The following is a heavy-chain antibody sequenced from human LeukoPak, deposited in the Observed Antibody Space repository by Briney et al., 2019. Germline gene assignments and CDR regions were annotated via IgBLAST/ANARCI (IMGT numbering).Heavy chain of an antibody. CDR3: ARVSDGSGSHTDY. V-gene: IGHV3-11*04. Sequence: PGGSLRLSCAASGFIFSDYYMSWIRQAPGKGLEWVSYISNSGSMIYYGDSVKGRFIISRDNAKNSLYLQMNSLRAEDTAVYYCARVSDGSGSHTDYWGQGTLVTVSS. J-gene: IGHJ4*02. CDR2: ISNSGSMI. CDR1: GFIFSDYY. D-gene: IGHD3-10*01.